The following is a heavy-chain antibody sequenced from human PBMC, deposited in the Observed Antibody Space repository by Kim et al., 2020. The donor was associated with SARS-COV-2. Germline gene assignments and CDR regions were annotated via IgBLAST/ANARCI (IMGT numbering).Heavy chain of an antibody. CDR1: GGSISSGGYY. V-gene: IGHV4-31*03. J-gene: IGHJ6*02. Sequence: SETLSLTCTVSGGSISSGGYYWSWIRQHPGKGLEWIGYIYYSGSTYYNPSLKSRVTISVDTSKNQFSLKLSSVTAADTAVYYCARDRGERNNWNFPTFYYGMDVWGQGTTVTVSS. D-gene: IGHD1-7*01. CDR3: ARDRGERNNWNFPTFYYGMDV. CDR2: IYYSGST.